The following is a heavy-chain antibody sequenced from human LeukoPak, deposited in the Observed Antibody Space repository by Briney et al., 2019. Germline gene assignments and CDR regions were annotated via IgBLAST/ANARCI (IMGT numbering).Heavy chain of an antibody. J-gene: IGHJ4*02. Sequence: GRSLRLSCAASEFTFSSYGMHWVRQAPGKGLEWVAVIWYDGSNKYYADSVKGRLTISRDNSKNTLYLQMNSLRAEDTAVYYCAKDRAAGTYYFDYWGQGTLVTVSS. CDR3: AKDRAAGTYYFDY. CDR1: EFTFSSYG. V-gene: IGHV3-33*06. D-gene: IGHD6-13*01. CDR2: IWYDGSNK.